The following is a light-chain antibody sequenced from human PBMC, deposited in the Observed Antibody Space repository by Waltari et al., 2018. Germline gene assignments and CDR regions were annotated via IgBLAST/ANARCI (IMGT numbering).Light chain of an antibody. J-gene: IGLJ1*01. CDR3: SSYTNRATLRV. Sequence: QSALAQPASVSGSPGQSIAISCTGTSSDIGNYNYVSWYQQHPGKAPKLILYEVSDRPSVGSRRVSGSKSGNKATLTISGLQADDEADYYCSSYTNRATLRVFGTGTKVTGL. CDR2: EVS. CDR1: SSDIGNYNY. V-gene: IGLV2-14*01.